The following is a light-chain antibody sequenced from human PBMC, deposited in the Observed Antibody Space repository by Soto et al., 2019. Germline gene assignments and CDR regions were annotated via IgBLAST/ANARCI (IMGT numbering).Light chain of an antibody. J-gene: IGKJ4*01. V-gene: IGKV3-20*01. CDR1: QSVSSSY. CDR3: RQYHNWPPGLT. Sequence: EIVLTQSPGTLSLSPGERATLSCRASQSVSSSYLAWYQQKPGQAPRLLIYGASSRATGIPDRFSGSGSGTDFTLTISRLEPENFAVYYCRQYHNWPPGLTFGGGTRVEIK. CDR2: GAS.